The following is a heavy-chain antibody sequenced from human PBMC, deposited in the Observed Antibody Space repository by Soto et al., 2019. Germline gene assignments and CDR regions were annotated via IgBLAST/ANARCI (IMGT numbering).Heavy chain of an antibody. J-gene: IGHJ3*02. CDR2: INSDGSST. CDR1: GFTFSSYW. V-gene: IGHV3-74*01. Sequence: GGSLRLSCAASGFTFSSYWMHWVRQAPGKGLVWVSRINSDGSSTSYADSVKGRFTISRDNAKNTLYLQMNSLRAEDTAVYYCASEIDRTAFDIWGQGTMVTVSS. CDR3: ASEIDRTAFDI.